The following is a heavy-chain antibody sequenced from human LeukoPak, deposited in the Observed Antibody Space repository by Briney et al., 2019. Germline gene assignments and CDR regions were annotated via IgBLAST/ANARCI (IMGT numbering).Heavy chain of an antibody. CDR3: ARDRSGSGWYFDY. J-gene: IGHJ4*02. D-gene: IGHD6-19*01. CDR1: GFTFSSYS. CDR2: IWYDGSNK. Sequence: PGGSLRLSCAASGFTFSSYSMNWVRQAPGKGLEWVAVIWYDGSNKYYADSVKGRFTISRDNSKNTLYLQMNSLRAEDTAVYYCARDRSGSGWYFDYWGQGTLVTVSS. V-gene: IGHV3-33*08.